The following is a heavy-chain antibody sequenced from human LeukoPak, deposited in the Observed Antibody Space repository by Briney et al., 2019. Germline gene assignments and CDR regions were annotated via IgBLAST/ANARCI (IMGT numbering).Heavy chain of an antibody. V-gene: IGHV1-69*13. CDR1: GGTFSSYA. D-gene: IGHD1-14*01. CDR3: ARDPLPGGAFDI. CDR2: IIPIFGTA. J-gene: IGHJ3*02. Sequence: SVKVSCKAPGGTFSSYAISWVRQAPGQGLEWMGGIIPIFGTANYAQKFQGRVTITADESTSTAYMELSSLRSEDTAVYYCARDPLPGGAFDIWGQGTMVTVSS.